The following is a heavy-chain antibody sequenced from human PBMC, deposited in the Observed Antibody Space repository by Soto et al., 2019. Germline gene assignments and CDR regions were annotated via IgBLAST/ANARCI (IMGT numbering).Heavy chain of an antibody. CDR2: VFYSGNT. CDR1: GGSITSSGYY. CDR3: ARHYGAFDP. D-gene: IGHD4-17*01. Sequence: SETLSLTCSASGGSITSSGYYWGWIRQPPGKGLEWIGSVFYSGNTYHNPSLKSRVITSVDTSKNQFSLKLSSVTAADTAVYYCARHYGAFDPWGQGTLVTVSS. J-gene: IGHJ5*02. V-gene: IGHV4-39*01.